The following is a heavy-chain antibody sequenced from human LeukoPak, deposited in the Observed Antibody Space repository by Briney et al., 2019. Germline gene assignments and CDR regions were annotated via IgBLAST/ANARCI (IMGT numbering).Heavy chain of an antibody. Sequence: GGSLRLSCAASGFTVSSNYMSWVRQAPGKGLEWVSVIYSGGSTYYADSVKGRFTISRDNSKNMLYLQMNSLTAEDTAVYYCVKDELAVAIFDSWGQGTLVTVSS. CDR3: VKDELAVAIFDS. D-gene: IGHD6-19*01. J-gene: IGHJ4*02. CDR1: GFTVSSNY. CDR2: IYSGGST. V-gene: IGHV3-66*01.